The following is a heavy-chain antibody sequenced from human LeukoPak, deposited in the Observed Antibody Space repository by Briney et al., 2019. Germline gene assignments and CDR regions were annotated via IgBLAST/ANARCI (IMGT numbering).Heavy chain of an antibody. J-gene: IGHJ4*02. CDR1: GFTFSSYG. V-gene: IGHV3-30*02. CDR2: IRYDGSNK. CDR3: AKHKVNDYGDYSPFDY. D-gene: IGHD4-17*01. Sequence: GGSLRLSCAASGFTFSSYGTHWVRQAPGKGLEWVAFIRYDGSNKYYADSVKGRFTISRDNSKNTLFLQMNSLRAEETAVYYCAKHKVNDYGDYSPFDYWGQGTLVTVSS.